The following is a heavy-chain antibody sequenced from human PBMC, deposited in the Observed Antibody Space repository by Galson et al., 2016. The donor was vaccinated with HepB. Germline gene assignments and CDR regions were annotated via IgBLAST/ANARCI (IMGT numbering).Heavy chain of an antibody. CDR1: GYTFTSYD. J-gene: IGHJ6*02. CDR2: MNPKSGDA. Sequence: SVKVSCKASGYTFTSYDIHWVRQATGQGLEWMGWMNPKSGDAGYAEKFQGRVTMASNTSISTAYMELSSLRSEDSAVYYCARGRRVIFGVVFHNHGLDVWGQGTTVTVSS. V-gene: IGHV1-8*01. D-gene: IGHD3-3*01. CDR3: ARGRRVIFGVVFHNHGLDV.